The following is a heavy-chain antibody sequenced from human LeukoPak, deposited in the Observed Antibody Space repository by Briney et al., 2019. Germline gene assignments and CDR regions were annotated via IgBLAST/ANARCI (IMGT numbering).Heavy chain of an antibody. CDR1: GFTFSSYS. CDR3: ARVQSMVRGPFDF. Sequence: GGSLRLSCAASGFTFSSYSMNWVRQAPGKGLEWVSSISSSSSYIYYADSVKGRFTISRDNAKNSLYLQMNSLRAEDTAIYYCARVQSMVRGPFDFWGQGALVTVSS. CDR2: ISSSSSYI. J-gene: IGHJ4*02. D-gene: IGHD3-10*01. V-gene: IGHV3-21*01.